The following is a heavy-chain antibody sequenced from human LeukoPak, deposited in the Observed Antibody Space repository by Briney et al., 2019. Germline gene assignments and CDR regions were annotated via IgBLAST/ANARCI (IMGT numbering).Heavy chain of an antibody. CDR3: ANSKDGYNYLRPGDDY. CDR2: IYYSGST. D-gene: IGHD5-24*01. CDR1: GGSISSSSYY. Sequence: PSETLSLTCTVSGGSISSSSYYWGWIRQPPGKGLEWIGSIYYSGSTYYNPSLKSRVTISVDTSKNQFSLKLSSVTAADTAVYYCANSKDGYNYLRPGDDYWGQGTLVTVSS. V-gene: IGHV4-39*07. J-gene: IGHJ4*02.